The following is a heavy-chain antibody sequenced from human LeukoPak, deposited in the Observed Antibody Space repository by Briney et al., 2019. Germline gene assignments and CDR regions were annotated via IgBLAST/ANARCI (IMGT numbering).Heavy chain of an antibody. J-gene: IGHJ6*03. CDR1: GFTFSSYA. CDR2: ISYDGSNE. D-gene: IGHD6-6*01. CDR3: ARDVVPYYYYYMDV. Sequence: GGSLRLSCAASGFTFSSYAMHWVRQAPGKGLEWVAVISYDGSNEYYGDSVKGRFTISRDNSKNMLYLQMNSLRAEDTAVYYCARDVVPYYYYYMDVWGKGTTVTVSS. V-gene: IGHV3-30*04.